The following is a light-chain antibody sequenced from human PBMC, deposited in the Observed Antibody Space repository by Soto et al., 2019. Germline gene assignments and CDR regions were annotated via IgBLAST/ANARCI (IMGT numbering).Light chain of an antibody. CDR2: GAS. CDR1: QSVRNSY. J-gene: IGKJ2*01. V-gene: IGKV3-20*01. Sequence: EIVLTQSPGTLSLSPGERATLSCRASQSVRNSYLAWYQQKPGQAPRLLIYGASSRATGIPDRFSGSGSGTDFTLTISRLEPEDFAVYYCQQYGSSPLMYTFGQGTKLEIK. CDR3: QQYGSSPLMYT.